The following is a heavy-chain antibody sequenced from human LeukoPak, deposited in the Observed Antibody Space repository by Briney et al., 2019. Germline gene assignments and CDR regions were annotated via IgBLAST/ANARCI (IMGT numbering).Heavy chain of an antibody. CDR2: INHSGST. CDR3: ARVTLLWFGIADAFDI. D-gene: IGHD3-10*01. Sequence: SETLSLTCTVSGGSISSSSYYWGWIRQPPGKGLEWIGEINHSGSTNYNPSLKSRVTISVDTSKNQFSLKLSSVTAADTAVYYCARVTLLWFGIADAFDIWGQGTMVTVSS. J-gene: IGHJ3*02. CDR1: GGSISSSSYY. V-gene: IGHV4-39*07.